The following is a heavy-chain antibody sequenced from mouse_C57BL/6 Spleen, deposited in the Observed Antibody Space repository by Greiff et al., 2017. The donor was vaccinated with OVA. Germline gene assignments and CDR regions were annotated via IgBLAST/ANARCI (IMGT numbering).Heavy chain of an antibody. J-gene: IGHJ2*01. D-gene: IGHD1-2*01. CDR3: ANHYYGGYYFDY. CDR1: GYTFTDYY. CDR2: IYPGSGNT. Sequence: QVQLQQSGAELVRPGASVKLSCKASGYTFTDYYINWVKQRPGQGLEWIARIYPGSGNTYYNEKFKGKATLTAEKSSSTAYMQLSSLTSEDSAVYFCANHYYGGYYFDYWGQGTTLTVSS. V-gene: IGHV1-76*01.